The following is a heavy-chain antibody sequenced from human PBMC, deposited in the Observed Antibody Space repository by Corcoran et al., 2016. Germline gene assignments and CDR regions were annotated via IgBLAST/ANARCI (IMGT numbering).Heavy chain of an antibody. D-gene: IGHD3-10*01. J-gene: IGHJ4*02. CDR2: IRSKVYGGTT. V-gene: IGHV3-49*03. Sequence: EVQLVESGGGLVQPGRSLRLSCTASGFTFGDYAMSWFRQAPGKGLEWVGFIRSKVYGGTTEYAASVKGRFTISRDDSKRIAYLQMNSLKTEDTAVYHCNRYGSGSPPKGYFDYWGQGTLVTVSS. CDR1: GFTFGDYA. CDR3: NRYGSGSPPKGYFDY.